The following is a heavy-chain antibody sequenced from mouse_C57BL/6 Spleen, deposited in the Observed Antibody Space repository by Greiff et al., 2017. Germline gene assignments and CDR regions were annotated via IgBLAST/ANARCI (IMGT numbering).Heavy chain of an antibody. J-gene: IGHJ2*01. CDR3: ARGYYGTYYFDY. CDR1: GYTFTSYW. D-gene: IGHD1-1*01. Sequence: QVQLQQPGAELVKPGASVKMSCTASGYTFTSYWITWVKQRPGQGLEWIGDIYPGSGSTNYNEKFKSKATLTVDTSSSTAYMQLSSLTSEDSAVYYCARGYYGTYYFDYWGQGTTLTVSS. CDR2: IYPGSGST. V-gene: IGHV1-55*01.